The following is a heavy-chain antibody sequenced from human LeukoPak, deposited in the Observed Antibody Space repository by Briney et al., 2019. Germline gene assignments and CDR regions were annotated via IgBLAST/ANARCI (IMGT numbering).Heavy chain of an antibody. Sequence: SETLSLTCAVYGGSFSGYYWSWIRQPPGKGLEWIGEINHSGSTNYNPSLKSRVTISVDTSKNRFSLKLSSVTAADTAVYYCARDTVYCSSTSCYDYYGMDVWGKGTTVTVSS. CDR3: ARDTVYCSSTSCYDYYGMDV. CDR1: GGSFSGYY. CDR2: INHSGST. J-gene: IGHJ6*04. V-gene: IGHV4-34*01. D-gene: IGHD2-2*01.